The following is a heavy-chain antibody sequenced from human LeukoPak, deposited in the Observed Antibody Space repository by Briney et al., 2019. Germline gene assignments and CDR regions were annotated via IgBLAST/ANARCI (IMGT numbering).Heavy chain of an antibody. D-gene: IGHD3-22*01. J-gene: IGHJ4*02. CDR2: FDPEDGET. Sequence: WASVKVSCKVSGNTLTELSMYWVRQAPGKGLEWMGGFDPEDGETIYAQKFQGRVTMTEDTSTDTAYMELSSLRSEDTAVYYCATELQSPYCYDSNGYPYSFDYWGQGTLVTVSS. CDR3: ATELQSPYCYDSNGYPYSFDY. CDR1: GNTLTELS. V-gene: IGHV1-24*01.